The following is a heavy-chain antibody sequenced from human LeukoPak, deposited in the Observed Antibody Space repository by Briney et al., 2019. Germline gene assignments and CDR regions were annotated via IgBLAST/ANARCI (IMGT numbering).Heavy chain of an antibody. D-gene: IGHD3-9*01. J-gene: IGHJ6*02. CDR3: TRDLMDYDVSTGLHHYYMDV. V-gene: IGHV3-74*01. CDR2: INGDGRNI. Sequence: GGSLRLSCAASGFTFDDYAMHWVRQDPRKGLVWVSRINGDGRNINYADSVRGRFTISRDNAKNTLYLQMNTLRVEDTAVYYCTRDLMDYDVSTGLHHYYMDVWGQGTTVTVSS. CDR1: GFTFDDYA.